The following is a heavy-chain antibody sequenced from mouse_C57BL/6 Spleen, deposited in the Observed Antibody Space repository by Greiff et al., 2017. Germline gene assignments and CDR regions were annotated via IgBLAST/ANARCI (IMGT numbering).Heavy chain of an antibody. J-gene: IGHJ4*01. CDR2: IYPRSGNT. V-gene: IGHV1-81*01. CDR1: GYTFTSYG. CDR3: ARFSSAMDY. Sequence: QVQLKQSGAELARPGASVKLSCKASGYTFTSYGLSWVKQRTGQGLEWIGEIYPRSGNTYYNEKFKGKATLTADKSSSTAYMELRRLTSEDSSVYFCARFSSAMDYWGQGTSVTVSS.